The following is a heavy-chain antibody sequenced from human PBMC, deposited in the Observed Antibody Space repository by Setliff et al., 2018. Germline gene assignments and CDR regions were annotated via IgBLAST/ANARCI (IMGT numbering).Heavy chain of an antibody. CDR3: ARDRSTVIRGVTSFFYYYMDV. Sequence: SETLSLTCTVSGGSVRSHYWSWIRHSPGKGLEWIGFIFYSGDTKSNPSLKSRVTMSVDTSKNQFSLKLRSVTAADTAVYYCARDRSTVIRGVTSFFYYYMDVWGGGTTVTVSS. D-gene: IGHD3-10*01. CDR1: GGSVRSHY. V-gene: IGHV4-59*02. J-gene: IGHJ6*03. CDR2: IFYSGDT.